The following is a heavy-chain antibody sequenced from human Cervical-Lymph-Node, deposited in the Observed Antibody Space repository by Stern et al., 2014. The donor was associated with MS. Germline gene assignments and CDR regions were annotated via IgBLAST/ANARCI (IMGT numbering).Heavy chain of an antibody. CDR3: ARAYAGNRNFDY. CDR1: GFTFSSYW. V-gene: IGHV3-74*01. D-gene: IGHD4-23*01. J-gene: IGHJ4*02. CDR2: INYDGSSI. Sequence: EVQLVESGGGLVQPGGSLRLSCAASGFTFSSYWMHWVRQAPGKGLVWVSRINYDGSSIAYADSVKGRFTISRDNAKNMLYLQMSSLGAEDTAMYHCARAYAGNRNFDYWGQGALVTVSS.